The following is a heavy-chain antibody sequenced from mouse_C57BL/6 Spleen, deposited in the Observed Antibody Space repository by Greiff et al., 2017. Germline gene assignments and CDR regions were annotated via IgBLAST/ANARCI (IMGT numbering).Heavy chain of an antibody. J-gene: IGHJ3*01. Sequence: VKLQQSGPELVKPGASVKISCKASGYAFSSSWMNWVKQRPGKGLEWIGRIYPGDGDTNYNGKFKGKATLTADKSSSTAYMQLSSLTSEDSAVYFCARTVEGFAYWGQGTLVTVSA. CDR1: GYAFSSSW. CDR3: ARTVEGFAY. CDR2: IYPGDGDT. V-gene: IGHV1-82*01.